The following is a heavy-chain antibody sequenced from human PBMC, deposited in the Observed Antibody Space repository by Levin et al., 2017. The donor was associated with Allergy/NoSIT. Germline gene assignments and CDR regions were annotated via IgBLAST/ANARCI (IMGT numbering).Heavy chain of an antibody. Sequence: ASVKVSCVASGFTFSGYYMHWVRQAPGKGLVWVSYVISDGSDTNYADSVKGRFTISRDNAKNTLYLQMNSLSAEDTALYFCARGGCSRTSCLDHWGQGTLVTVSS. D-gene: IGHD2-2*01. CDR2: VISDGSDT. CDR3: ARGGCSRTSCLDH. CDR1: GFTFSGYY. V-gene: IGHV3-74*01. J-gene: IGHJ4*02.